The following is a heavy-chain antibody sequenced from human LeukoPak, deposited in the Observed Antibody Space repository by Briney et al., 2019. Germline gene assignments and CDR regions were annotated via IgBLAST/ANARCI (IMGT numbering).Heavy chain of an antibody. V-gene: IGHV3-30*18. D-gene: IGHD3-9*01. CDR2: ISYDGSTK. CDR1: GFTFSSHG. Sequence: GGSLRLSCAASGFTFSSHGVHWVRQAPGKGLEWVAGISYDGSTKYYADSAKGRFTISRDNSKDTLYLQMNSLRAEDPAVYYCAKVRDYYDLLTGYPDYWGQGTLVTVSS. J-gene: IGHJ4*02. CDR3: AKVRDYYDLLTGYPDY.